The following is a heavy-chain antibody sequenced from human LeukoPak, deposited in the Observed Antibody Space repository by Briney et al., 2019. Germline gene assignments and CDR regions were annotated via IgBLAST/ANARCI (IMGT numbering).Heavy chain of an antibody. V-gene: IGHV3-64D*06. J-gene: IGHJ4*02. CDR1: GFDFSIYT. CDR2: ISGSGNGGSR. Sequence: GGSLRLSCSATGFDFSIYTMYWVRQTPGKGPEYVSTISGSGNGGSRYYADSVKGRFTISRDDSKSIVYLQMNNLRSEDTAVYYCVKDFGRVRGTPDSWGQGTLVTVSS. CDR3: VKDFGRVRGTPDS. D-gene: IGHD3-16*01.